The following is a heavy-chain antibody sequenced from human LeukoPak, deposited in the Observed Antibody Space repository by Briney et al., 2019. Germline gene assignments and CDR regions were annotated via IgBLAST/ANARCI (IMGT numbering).Heavy chain of an antibody. Sequence: NPSETLSLTCAVYGGSFSGYYWGWIRQPPGKGLEWLGEINHSGSTNYNPSLKSRVTISVDTSKNQFSLKLSSVTAADTAVYYCARGPSGYYDYVWGSYRYFNWFDPWGQGTLVTVSS. V-gene: IGHV4-34*01. J-gene: IGHJ5*02. CDR1: GGSFSGYY. CDR3: ARGPSGYYDYVWGSYRYFNWFDP. CDR2: INHSGST. D-gene: IGHD3-16*02.